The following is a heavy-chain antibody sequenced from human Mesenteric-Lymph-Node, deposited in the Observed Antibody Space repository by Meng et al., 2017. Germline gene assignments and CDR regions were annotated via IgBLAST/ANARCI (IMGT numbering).Heavy chain of an antibody. Sequence: ARWVEAGGGLVKPGGSLRLSCAASGFTFSSYSMNWVRQAPGKGLEWVSSISSSSSYIYYADSVKGRFTISRDNAKNSLYLQMNSLRAEDTAVYYCARDGRYCSGGSCQLGYWGQGTLVTVSS. CDR2: ISSSSSYI. J-gene: IGHJ4*02. D-gene: IGHD2-15*01. CDR3: ARDGRYCSGGSCQLGY. CDR1: GFTFSSYS. V-gene: IGHV3-21*01.